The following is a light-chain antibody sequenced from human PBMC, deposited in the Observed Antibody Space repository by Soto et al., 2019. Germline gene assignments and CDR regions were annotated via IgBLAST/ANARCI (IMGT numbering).Light chain of an antibody. Sequence: DIQMTQSPSAVSASVGDRVTITCRASQRISNWFAWYQQKPGKAPKLLVYAASSLENGAPSRVSGSGFGTDFNLNISSLQSYEFATYYGQQANSSPYTFGRGTRLEI. CDR1: QRISNW. CDR2: AAS. CDR3: QQANSSPYT. J-gene: IGKJ2*01. V-gene: IGKV1-12*01.